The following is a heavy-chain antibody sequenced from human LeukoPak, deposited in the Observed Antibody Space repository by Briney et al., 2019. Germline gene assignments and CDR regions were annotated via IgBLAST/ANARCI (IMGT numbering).Heavy chain of an antibody. CDR1: GFTFSSYS. CDR2: ISSSSSTI. Sequence: PGGSLRLSCAASGFTFSSYSMNWVRQAPGKGLEWVSYISSSSSTIYYADSVKGRFTISRDNAKNSLYLQMNSLRAEDTAVYYCARWFELGIAAPWEESWGQGTLVTVSS. D-gene: IGHD6-13*01. CDR3: ARWFELGIAAPWEES. V-gene: IGHV3-48*04. J-gene: IGHJ5*02.